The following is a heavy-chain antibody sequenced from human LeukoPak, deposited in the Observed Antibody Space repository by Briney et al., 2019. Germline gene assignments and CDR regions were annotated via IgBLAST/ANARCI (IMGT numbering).Heavy chain of an antibody. CDR2: IYPSGGTT. Sequence: PSQTLSLTCTVSGGSINSGSHYWSWIRQPAGKGLEWIGRIYPSGGTTNYNPSLKSRVTISVDTSKNQFSLKLSSVTAADTAVYYCARGAEVPAAPDFFDYWGQGTLVTVSS. J-gene: IGHJ4*02. CDR1: GGSINSGSHY. D-gene: IGHD2-2*01. CDR3: ARGAEVPAAPDFFDY. V-gene: IGHV4-61*02.